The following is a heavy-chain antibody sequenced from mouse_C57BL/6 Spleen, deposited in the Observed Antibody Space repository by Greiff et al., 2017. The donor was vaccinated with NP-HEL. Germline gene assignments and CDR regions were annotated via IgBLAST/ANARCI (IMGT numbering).Heavy chain of an antibody. CDR1: GFTFTDYY. CDR3: ARWGEGWAWFAY. V-gene: IGHV7-3*01. CDR2: IRNKANGYTT. D-gene: IGHD3-2*02. Sequence: EVQGVESGGGLVQPGGSLSLSCAASGFTFTDYYMSWVRQPPGKALEWLGFIRNKANGYTTEYSASVKGRFTISRDNSQSILYLQMNALRAEDSATYYCARWGEGWAWFAYWGQGTLVTVSA. J-gene: IGHJ3*01.